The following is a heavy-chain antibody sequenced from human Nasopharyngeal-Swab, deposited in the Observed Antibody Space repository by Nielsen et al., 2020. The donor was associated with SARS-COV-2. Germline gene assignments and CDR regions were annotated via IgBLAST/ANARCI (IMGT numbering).Heavy chain of an antibody. V-gene: IGHV1-69*13. Sequence: SVKVSCKASGGTFSSYAISWVRQAPGQGLEWMGGIIPIFGTANYAQKFRGRVTITADESTSTAYMELSSLRSEDTAVYYCARDSGIVVRLSYYYYMDVWGKGTTVTVSS. CDR2: IIPIFGTA. CDR1: GGTFSSYA. J-gene: IGHJ6*03. CDR3: ARDSGIVVRLSYYYYMDV. D-gene: IGHD6-6*01.